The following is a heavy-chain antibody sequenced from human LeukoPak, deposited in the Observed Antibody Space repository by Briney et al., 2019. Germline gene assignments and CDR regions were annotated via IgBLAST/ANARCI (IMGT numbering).Heavy chain of an antibody. D-gene: IGHD3-22*01. CDR1: GFPFSSYA. J-gene: IGHJ4*02. CDR2: ISYDGSNK. Sequence: PGGSLRLSCEASGFPFSSYAMTWVRQAPGKGLEWVAVISYDGSNKYYADSVKGRFTISRDNSKNTLYLQMNSLRAEDTAVYYCAKDHYYDSSGYSNALDYWGQGTLVTVSS. CDR3: AKDHYYDSSGYSNALDY. V-gene: IGHV3-30*18.